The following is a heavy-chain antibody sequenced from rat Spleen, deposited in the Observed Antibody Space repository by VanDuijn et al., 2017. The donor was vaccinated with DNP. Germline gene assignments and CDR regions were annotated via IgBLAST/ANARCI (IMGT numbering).Heavy chain of an antibody. Sequence: EVQLKESGPGLVQPSQTLSLTCTVSGFSLTDYSVHWVRQPPGKGLEWMGVMWSGGSTDYNSALKSRLSITRDTSQSQVFFKMNSLQTEDSATYYCASSLGNNPDYYYGKWGQGLMVTVSS. CDR1: GFSLTDYS. D-gene: IGHD1-6*01. CDR2: MWSGGST. J-gene: IGHJ2*01. CDR3: ASSLGNNPDYYYGK. V-gene: IGHV2S63*01.